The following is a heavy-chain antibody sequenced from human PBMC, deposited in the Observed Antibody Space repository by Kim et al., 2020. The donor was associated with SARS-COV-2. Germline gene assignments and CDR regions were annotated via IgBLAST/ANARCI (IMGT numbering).Heavy chain of an antibody. CDR3: ARSALFRTFDI. Sequence: SPNYQPSRKGRVTMSVDTSKTQFSLKLSSVTAADTAVYYCARSALFRTFDIWGQGTMVTVSS. V-gene: IGHV4-59*10. CDR2: SP. D-gene: IGHD2-21*01. J-gene: IGHJ3*02.